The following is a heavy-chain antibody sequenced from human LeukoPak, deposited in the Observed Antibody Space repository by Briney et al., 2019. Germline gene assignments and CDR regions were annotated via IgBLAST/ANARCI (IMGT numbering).Heavy chain of an antibody. Sequence: GGSLRLSCAASGFTFSSYAMSWVRQAPGKGLEWVSAISGSGGSTYYADSVKGRFTISRDNSKNTLYLQMNSLRAEDTAVYYCAKDLWVSYYYDSSGYYGDAFDIWGQGTMVTVSS. V-gene: IGHV3-23*01. J-gene: IGHJ3*02. CDR1: GFTFSSYA. D-gene: IGHD3-22*01. CDR3: AKDLWVSYYYDSSGYYGDAFDI. CDR2: ISGSGGST.